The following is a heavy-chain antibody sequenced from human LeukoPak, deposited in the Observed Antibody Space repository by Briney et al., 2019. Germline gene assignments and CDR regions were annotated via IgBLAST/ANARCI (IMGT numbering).Heavy chain of an antibody. CDR2: IHTSGST. J-gene: IGHJ4*02. CDR3: ARRDISSGWSFDY. Sequence: SETLSLTCTVSGGSISSYHWSWIRQPAGKGLEWIGQIHTSGSTNYNPPLKSRVTMSIDTTEDQVSLTIRSVTAADTAFYYCARRDISSGWSFDYWGQGTLVTVSS. D-gene: IGHD6-19*01. V-gene: IGHV4-4*07. CDR1: GGSISSYH.